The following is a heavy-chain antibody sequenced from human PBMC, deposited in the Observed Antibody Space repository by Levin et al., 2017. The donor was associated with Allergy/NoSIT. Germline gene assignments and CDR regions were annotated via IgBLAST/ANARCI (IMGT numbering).Heavy chain of an antibody. V-gene: IGHV1-8*01. CDR2: MSPDSGST. CDR1: GYTFTSYD. CDR3: TRNPRNIGDFEF. Sequence: GESLKISCKASGYTFTSYDFNWVRQATGQGLEWMGWMSPDSGSTGYAQKFQGRVTMTRDISISTAYMELSSLRSEDTAVYYCTRNPRNIGDFEFWGQGTLVTVSS. D-gene: IGHD2/OR15-2a*01. J-gene: IGHJ4*02.